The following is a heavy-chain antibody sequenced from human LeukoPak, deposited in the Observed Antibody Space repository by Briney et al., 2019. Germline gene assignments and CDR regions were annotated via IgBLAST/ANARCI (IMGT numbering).Heavy chain of an antibody. CDR1: GYTFTSYY. Sequence: ASVKVSCKASGYTFTSYYMHWVRQAPGQGLEWMGIINPSGGSTSYAQKFQGRVTTTRDTSTSTVYMELSSLRSEDTAVYYCARGKSDKRSYGHYNFDYWGQGTLVTVSS. J-gene: IGHJ4*02. D-gene: IGHD5-18*01. CDR2: INPSGGST. CDR3: ARGKSDKRSYGHYNFDY. V-gene: IGHV1-46*01.